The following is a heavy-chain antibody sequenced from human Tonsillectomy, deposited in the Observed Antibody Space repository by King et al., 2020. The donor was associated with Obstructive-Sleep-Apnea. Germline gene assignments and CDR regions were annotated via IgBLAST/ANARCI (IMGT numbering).Heavy chain of an antibody. D-gene: IGHD2-2*01. V-gene: IGHV3-64*01. J-gene: IGHJ2*01. CDR1: VFTFSSYA. CDR2: FSSNGGST. Sequence: LVESGGGLVQPGGSLRLSCAASVFTFSSYAMHWVRKASGKGLEYVSAFSSNGGSTYYANSVKGSFTISRENSKNTLYLQMGSLSAEDMAVYYCARGADYCSSTSCYGYYWYFDLWGRGTLVTVSS. CDR3: ARGADYCSSTSCYGYYWYFDL.